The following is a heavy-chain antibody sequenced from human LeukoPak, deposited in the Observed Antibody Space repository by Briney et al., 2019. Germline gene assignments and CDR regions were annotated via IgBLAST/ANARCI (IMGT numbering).Heavy chain of an antibody. CDR2: INHSGST. CDR1: GGSISSSSYY. Sequence: SETLSLTCTVSGGSISSSSYYWSWIRQPPGKGLEWSGEINHSGSTNYNPSLKSRVTISVDTSKNQFSLKLSSVTAADTAVYYCAREGISITIFGVVTINWFDPWGQGTLVTVSS. J-gene: IGHJ5*02. D-gene: IGHD3-3*01. V-gene: IGHV4-39*07. CDR3: AREGISITIFGVVTINWFDP.